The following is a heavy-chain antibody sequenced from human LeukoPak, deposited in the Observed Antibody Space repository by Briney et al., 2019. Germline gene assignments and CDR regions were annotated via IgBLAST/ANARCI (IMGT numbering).Heavy chain of an antibody. J-gene: IGHJ4*02. CDR3: AREPRSRTLDY. D-gene: IGHD2-15*01. Sequence: PGGSLRLSCAASGFTFSTYSMNWVRQAPGKGLEWVSSISSSSYIFYADSVKGRFTISRDNAKNSLYLEMNSLRAEDTAVYYCAREPRSRTLDYWGQGTLVTVSS. CDR2: ISSSSYI. V-gene: IGHV3-21*01. CDR1: GFTFSTYS.